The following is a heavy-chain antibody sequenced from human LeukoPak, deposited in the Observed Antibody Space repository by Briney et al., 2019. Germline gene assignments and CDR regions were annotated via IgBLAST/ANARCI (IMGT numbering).Heavy chain of an antibody. V-gene: IGHV4-61*02. CDR2: ISSSGSI. CDR1: GDSISSGDYY. Sequence: SETLSLTCTVSGDSISSGDYYRSWTRQPAGKGLEWIGRISSSGSINYNPSLKSRVTISVDTSKNQFSLKLSSVTAADTAVYYCARVARCTSCFDVDYWGQGTLVTVSP. D-gene: IGHD2-2*01. J-gene: IGHJ4*02. CDR3: ARVARCTSCFDVDY.